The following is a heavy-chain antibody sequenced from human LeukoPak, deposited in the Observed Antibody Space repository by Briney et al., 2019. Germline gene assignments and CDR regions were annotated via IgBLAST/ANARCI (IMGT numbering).Heavy chain of an antibody. J-gene: IGHJ4*02. Sequence: SETLSLTCTVSGGSISSYYWSWIRQPPGKGLEWIGYIYYSGSTNYNPSLKSRVTISVDTSKNQFSLKLSSVTAADTAVYYCAAAPGAGYYDTSGYRQLDYWGQGTLVTVSS. CDR1: GGSISSYY. CDR3: AAAPGAGYYDTSGYRQLDY. D-gene: IGHD3-22*01. V-gene: IGHV4-59*01. CDR2: IYYSGST.